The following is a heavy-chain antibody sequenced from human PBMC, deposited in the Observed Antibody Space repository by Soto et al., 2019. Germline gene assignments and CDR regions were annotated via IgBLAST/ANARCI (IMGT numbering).Heavy chain of an antibody. CDR1: GFTFSDYY. V-gene: IGHV3-11*01. CDR3: ARDLSFLEWFPPPLYMDV. Sequence: QVQLVESGGGLVKPGGSLRLSCAASGFTFSDYYMSWLRQAPGKGLAWVSYISSSGSTIYYADSVKGRFTNSRDNAKNSLYLQMNSLRAEDTAVYYCARDLSFLEWFPPPLYMDVWGKGTTVTVSS. D-gene: IGHD3-3*02. J-gene: IGHJ6*03. CDR2: ISSSGSTI.